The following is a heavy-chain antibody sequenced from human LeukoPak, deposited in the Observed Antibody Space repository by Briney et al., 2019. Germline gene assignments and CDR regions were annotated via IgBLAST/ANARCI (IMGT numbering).Heavy chain of an antibody. J-gene: IGHJ4*02. V-gene: IGHV3-7*01. CDR1: RFTFSSYW. CDR3: ARDRRVYGSGSSFDY. D-gene: IGHD3-10*01. CDR2: IKQDGSEK. Sequence: GGSLRLSCAACRFTFSSYWMSWVRQAPGKGLEWVANIKQDGSEKYYVDSVRGRFTISRDNAKNSLYLQMNSLRAEDTAVYYCARDRRVYGSGSSFDYWGQGTLVTVSS.